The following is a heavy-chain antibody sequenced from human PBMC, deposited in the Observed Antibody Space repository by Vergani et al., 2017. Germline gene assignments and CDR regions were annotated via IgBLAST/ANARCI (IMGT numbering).Heavy chain of an antibody. D-gene: IGHD3-10*01. V-gene: IGHV3-13*01. CDR1: GFTFSTYD. J-gene: IGHJ3*02. Sequence: EVQMVESGGGLVKPGGSLRLSCAASGFTFSTYDMHWVRQAAGKGLEWVSAIGTAGDTYYPGSVKGRFTISRENAKNSLYLQMNSLRAEDTAVYYCARDEAGAGAFDIWGQGTMVTVSS. CDR2: IGTAGDT. CDR3: ARDEAGAGAFDI.